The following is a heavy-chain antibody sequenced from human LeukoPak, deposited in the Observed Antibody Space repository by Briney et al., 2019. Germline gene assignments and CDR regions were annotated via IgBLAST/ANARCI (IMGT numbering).Heavy chain of an antibody. D-gene: IGHD1-26*01. J-gene: IGHJ4*02. CDR1: GFTFSTYS. Sequence: GGSLRLSCAASGFTFSTYSMNWVRQAPGKGLEWVSCINSGSGYTYYVDSVKGRFTISRDNAKNSLYLQMNSLRAEDTAVYYCARALSGSYYDYFDYWGQGTLVTASS. CDR3: ARALSGSYYDYFDY. V-gene: IGHV3-21*01. CDR2: INSGSGYT.